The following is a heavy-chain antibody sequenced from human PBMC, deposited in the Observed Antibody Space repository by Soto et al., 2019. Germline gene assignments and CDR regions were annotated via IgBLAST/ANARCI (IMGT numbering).Heavy chain of an antibody. J-gene: IGHJ6*02. V-gene: IGHV6-1*01. CDR3: ETDLRAVAGGMAV. D-gene: IGHD6-19*01. CDR1: GDSVSSNSAA. CDR2: TYYRSKWYN. Sequence: SQTLALTCAISGDSVSSNSAAWNWISQSPSRGLEWLGRTYYRSKWYNDYAVFVKSRITINPDTSKNQFCLQPNSVTTEDKAVYFSETDLRAVAGGMAVWGQGTTVTVSS.